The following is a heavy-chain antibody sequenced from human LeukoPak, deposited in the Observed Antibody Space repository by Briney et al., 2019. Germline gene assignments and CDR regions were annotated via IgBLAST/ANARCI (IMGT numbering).Heavy chain of an antibody. V-gene: IGHV3-23*01. J-gene: IGHJ3*02. D-gene: IGHD3-22*01. CDR3: AKDLYYYDSSGYFPTHDAFDI. CDR1: GFTFSSYA. Sequence: PGGSLRLSCAASGFTFSSYAMSWVRQAPGKGREGVSAISGSGGSTYYADSVNGRFTISRDNSKNTLYLQMNSLRAEDTAVYYCAKDLYYYDSSGYFPTHDAFDIWGQGTMVTVSS. CDR2: ISGSGGST.